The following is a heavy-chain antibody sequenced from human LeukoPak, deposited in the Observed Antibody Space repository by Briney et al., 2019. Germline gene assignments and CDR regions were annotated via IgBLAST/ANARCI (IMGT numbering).Heavy chain of an antibody. D-gene: IGHD3-3*01. V-gene: IGHV3-7*01. CDR1: GFTFSSYW. CDR3: ARASYYDFWSGYPYYFDY. Sequence: GGSLRLSCAASGFTFSSYWMSWVRQAPGKGLEWVANIKQDGSEKYYVDSVKGRFTISRDNAKNSLYLQMNSLRAEDTAVYYCARASYYDFWSGYPYYFDYWGQGTLVTVSS. J-gene: IGHJ4*02. CDR2: IKQDGSEK.